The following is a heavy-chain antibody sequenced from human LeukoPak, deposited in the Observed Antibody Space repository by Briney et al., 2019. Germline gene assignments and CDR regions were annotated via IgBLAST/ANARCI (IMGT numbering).Heavy chain of an antibody. Sequence: GGSLRLSCAASGFTFSSYWMSWVRQAPGKGLEWVANIKQDGSEKYYVDSVKGRFTISRDNAKNSLYLQMNSLRAEDTAVYYCARVGITMLRGAEFCYWGQGPLATV. CDR1: GFTFSSYW. CDR3: ARVGITMLRGAEFCY. D-gene: IGHD3-10*01. V-gene: IGHV3-7*01. J-gene: IGHJ4*02. CDR2: IKQDGSEK.